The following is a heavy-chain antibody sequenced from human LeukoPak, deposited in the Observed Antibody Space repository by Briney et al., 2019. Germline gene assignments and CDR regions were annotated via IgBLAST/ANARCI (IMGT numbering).Heavy chain of an antibody. D-gene: IGHD6-19*01. CDR3: WLWLDDESFDY. V-gene: IGHV1-2*02. CDR1: GYTFTGYY. Sequence: ASVKVSRKASGYTFTGYYMHWVRQAPGQGLEWMGWINPNSGGTNYAQKFQGRVTMTRDTSISTAYMELSRLRSDDTAVYYCWLWLDDESFDYWGQGTLVTVSS. J-gene: IGHJ4*02. CDR2: INPNSGGT.